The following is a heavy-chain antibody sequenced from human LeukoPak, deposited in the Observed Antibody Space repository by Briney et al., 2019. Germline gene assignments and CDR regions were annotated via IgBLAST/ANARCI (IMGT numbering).Heavy chain of an antibody. Sequence: PSETLSLTCTVSGGSISSYYWSWIRQPAGKGLEWIGRIYTSGSTNYNPSLKSRVTMSVDTSKNQFSLKLSSVTAADTAVYYCAREITIFGVVPQADNWFHPWGQGTLVTVSS. J-gene: IGHJ5*02. D-gene: IGHD3-3*01. CDR1: GGSISSYY. CDR2: IYTSGST. V-gene: IGHV4-4*07. CDR3: AREITIFGVVPQADNWFHP.